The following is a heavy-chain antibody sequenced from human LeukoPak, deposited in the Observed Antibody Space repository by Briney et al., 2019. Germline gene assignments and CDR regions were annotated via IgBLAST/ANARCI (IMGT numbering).Heavy chain of an antibody. V-gene: IGHV3-21*01. D-gene: IGHD3-22*01. Sequence: PGGSLRLSCAASGFTFSSYSMNWVRQAPGKGLEWVSSISSSSSYIYYADTVKGRFTISRDNAKNSLYLQMNSLRAEDTAVYYCARDPPADYYDSSGYFDYWGQGTLVTVSS. CDR2: ISSSSSYI. CDR3: ARDPPADYYDSSGYFDY. CDR1: GFTFSSYS. J-gene: IGHJ4*02.